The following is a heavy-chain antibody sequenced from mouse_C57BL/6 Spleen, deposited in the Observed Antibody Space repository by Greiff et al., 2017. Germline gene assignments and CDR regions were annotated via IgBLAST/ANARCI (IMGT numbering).Heavy chain of an antibody. V-gene: IGHV3-6*01. D-gene: IGHD4-1*01. CDR1: GYSITSGYY. Sequence: EVQLQQSGPGLVKPSQSLSLTCSVTGYSITSGYYWNWIRQFPGNKLEWMGYISYDGSNNYNPSLKNRISITRDTSKNQFFLKLNSVTTEDTATYYCARGGNWDGDYYAMDYWGQGTSVTVSS. CDR3: ARGGNWDGDYYAMDY. CDR2: ISYDGSN. J-gene: IGHJ4*01.